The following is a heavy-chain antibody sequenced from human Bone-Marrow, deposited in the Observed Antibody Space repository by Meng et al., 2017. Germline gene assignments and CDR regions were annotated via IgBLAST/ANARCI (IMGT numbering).Heavy chain of an antibody. CDR2: INHSGST. CDR3: ARGPTTMAHDFDY. D-gene: IGHD4-11*01. CDR1: GGSISSSSYY. Sequence: QLQLQESGPGLVKPSETLSLTCTVSGGSISSSSYYWGWIRQPPGKGLEWIGEINHSGSTNYNPSLESRATISVDTSQNNLSLKLSSVTAADSAVYYCARGPTTMAHDFDYWGQGTLVTVSS. V-gene: IGHV4-39*02. J-gene: IGHJ4*02.